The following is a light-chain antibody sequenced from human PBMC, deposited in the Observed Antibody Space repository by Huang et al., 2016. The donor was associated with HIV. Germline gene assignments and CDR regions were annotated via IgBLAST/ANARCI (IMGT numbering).Light chain of an antibody. CDR1: QSVCRN. Sequence: EIVFTQSPRTLSVSPGERATLSCRASQSVCRNVGWYQQKAGQTPSLVIYDASTRATGIPARFSGSGSGTDFTLTISSLEPEDVAVYYCQQRDSFGQGTRLDIK. V-gene: IGKV3-11*01. CDR2: DAS. J-gene: IGKJ5*01. CDR3: QQRDS.